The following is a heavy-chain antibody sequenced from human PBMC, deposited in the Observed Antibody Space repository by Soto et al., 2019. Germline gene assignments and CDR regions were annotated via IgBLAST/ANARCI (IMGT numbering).Heavy chain of an antibody. V-gene: IGHV4-39*01. D-gene: IGHD2-21*02. Sequence: SETLSLTCTVSGGSISSSSYYWGWIRQPPGKGLEWIGSIYYSGSTYYNPSLKSRVTISVDTSKNQFSLKLSSVTAADTAVYYCASFIVVVTANSGYFDYWGQGTLVTVSS. CDR1: GGSISSSSYY. J-gene: IGHJ4*02. CDR2: IYYSGST. CDR3: ASFIVVVTANSGYFDY.